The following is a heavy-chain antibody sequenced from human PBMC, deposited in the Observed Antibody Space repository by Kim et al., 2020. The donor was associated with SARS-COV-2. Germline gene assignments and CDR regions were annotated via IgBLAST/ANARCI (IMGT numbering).Heavy chain of an antibody. J-gene: IGHJ2*01. CDR3: ARRSTSNWFFDL. V-gene: IGHV4-59*08. CDR2: IYYGGST. CDR1: DGSINGYY. Sequence: SETLSLTCTVSDGSINGYYWGWIRQPPGRGLEWIGDIYYGGSTNYNPSLKSRVTISVDTSKNQFSLNLSSVTAADTALCYCARRSTSNWFFDLCGRGTLVTVSS.